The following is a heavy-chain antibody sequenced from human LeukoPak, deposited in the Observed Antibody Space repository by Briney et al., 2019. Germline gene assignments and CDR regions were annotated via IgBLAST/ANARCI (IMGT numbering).Heavy chain of an antibody. V-gene: IGHV3-66*01. CDR3: ARDPSPSAATGY. CDR2: ILCSGST. Sequence: GGSLRLSCAASGFTVSSNYMSWVRQAPGKGLEWVAVILCSGSTSYADSVKGRFTISRDNSKNTLYLQMNSPRAEDPAVYYCARDPSPSAATGYWGQRTLVTASS. J-gene: IGHJ4*02. D-gene: IGHD2-15*01. CDR1: GFTVSSNY.